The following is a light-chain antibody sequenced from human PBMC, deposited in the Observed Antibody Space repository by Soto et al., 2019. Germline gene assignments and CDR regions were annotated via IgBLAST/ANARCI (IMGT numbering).Light chain of an antibody. CDR2: DAS. V-gene: IGKV1-5*01. Sequence: DLQMTQSPSTLSASAGDRLTITCLAIQTISNWLAWYQVKAGKAPKLLMHDASSLESGVPSRFRGSASGTEFTLTISSLQPDDFAAYFCQQYSTYSWTFGQGTKVDIK. CDR1: QTISNW. J-gene: IGKJ1*01. CDR3: QQYSTYSWT.